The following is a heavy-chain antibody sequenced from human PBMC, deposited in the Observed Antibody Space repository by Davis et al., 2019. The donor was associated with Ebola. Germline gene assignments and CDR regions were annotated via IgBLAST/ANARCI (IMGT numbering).Heavy chain of an antibody. Sequence: ASVQVSCKASVGTFSSYAISWVRQPPGQGLEWMGWISAYNGNTNYAQKLQGRVTLTTDTSTSTAYMELRSLRSDDTAAYYCASDTTPGNYWGQGTLVTVSS. D-gene: IGHD3-10*01. CDR1: VGTFSSYA. J-gene: IGHJ4*02. CDR2: ISAYNGNT. CDR3: ASDTTPGNY. V-gene: IGHV1-18*01.